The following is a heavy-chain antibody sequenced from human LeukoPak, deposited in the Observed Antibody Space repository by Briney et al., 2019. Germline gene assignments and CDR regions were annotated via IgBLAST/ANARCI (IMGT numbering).Heavy chain of an antibody. CDR3: ARYDYVWGGPYYFDY. V-gene: IGHV3-21*01. CDR1: GFTFSIYS. Sequence: GGSLRLSCAASGFTFSIYSLSWVRQAPGKGLEWVSSISSSSTFISYGDSVKGRFTISRDNANNSLFLQMDNLRADDTAVYYCARYDYVWGGPYYFDYWGQGTLVTVSS. D-gene: IGHD3-16*01. CDR2: ISSSSTFI. J-gene: IGHJ4*02.